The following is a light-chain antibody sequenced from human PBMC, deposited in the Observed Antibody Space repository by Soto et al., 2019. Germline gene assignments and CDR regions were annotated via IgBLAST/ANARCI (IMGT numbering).Light chain of an antibody. V-gene: IGLV2-8*01. CDR1: SSDVGGYNY. Sequence: QSVLTQPPSASGSPGQSVAISCTGTSSDVGGYNYVSWYQQHPGKAPKLMIYEVTKRPSGVPDRFSGSKSGNPASLTVSALQAEDEAAYYCSSYAGSTNFYVFGTGTKVTVL. CDR2: EVT. CDR3: SSYAGSTNFYV. J-gene: IGLJ1*01.